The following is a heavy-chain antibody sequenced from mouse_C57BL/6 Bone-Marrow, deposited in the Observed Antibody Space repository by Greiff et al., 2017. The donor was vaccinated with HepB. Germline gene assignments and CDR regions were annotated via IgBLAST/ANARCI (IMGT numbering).Heavy chain of an antibody. V-gene: IGHV1-81*01. CDR3: ARGVYSNYGAMDD. Sequence: VKLQQSGAELVRPGASVKLSCKASGYTFTSYGISWVKQRTGQGLEWIGEIYPRSGNTYYNEKFKGKATLTADTSSSTAYMELRSLTSEDSAVYFCARGVYSNYGAMDDWGQGTSVTVSS. J-gene: IGHJ4*01. D-gene: IGHD2-5*01. CDR1: GYTFTSYG. CDR2: IYPRSGNT.